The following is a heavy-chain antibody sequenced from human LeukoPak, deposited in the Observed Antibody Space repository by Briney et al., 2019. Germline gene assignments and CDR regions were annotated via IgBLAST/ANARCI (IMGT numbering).Heavy chain of an antibody. CDR3: ARPYYYDSSGYLGDAFDI. CDR1: GYSFTSYW. D-gene: IGHD3-22*01. CDR2: TYPGDSDT. J-gene: IGHJ3*02. V-gene: IGHV5-51*01. Sequence: GESLKISCKGSGYSFTSYWIGWVRQMPGKGLEWMGITYPGDSDTRYSPSFQGQVTISADKSISTAYLQWSSLKASDTAMYYCARPYYYDSSGYLGDAFDIWGQGTMVTVSS.